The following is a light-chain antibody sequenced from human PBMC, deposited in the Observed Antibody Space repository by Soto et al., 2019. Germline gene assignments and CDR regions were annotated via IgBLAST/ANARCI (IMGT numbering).Light chain of an antibody. J-gene: IGLJ2*01. CDR3: QAWDSSTVV. CDR2: QDS. Sequence: SYELTQSPSVSVSPGQTASITCSGDKLGDKYACWYQQKPGQSPVLVIYQDSKRTSGIPERFSGSKSGNTATLTISGTQAMDEADYYCQAWDSSTVVFCGGTKLTVL. V-gene: IGLV3-1*01. CDR1: KLGDKY.